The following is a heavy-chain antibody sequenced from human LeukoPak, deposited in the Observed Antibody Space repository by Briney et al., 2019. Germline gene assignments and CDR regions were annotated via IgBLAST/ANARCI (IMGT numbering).Heavy chain of an antibody. J-gene: IGHJ5*02. Sequence: GGSLRLSCAASGFSFSDYHMIRIRQPPGKGLEWVSYITFSGRTIHYADSVRGRFTISRDNARSSLYLQMNSLRAEDTAVYYCARLGSSWPNWFDPWGQGTLVTVSS. CDR2: ITFSGRTI. CDR3: ARLGSSWPNWFDP. V-gene: IGHV3-11*01. D-gene: IGHD6-13*01. CDR1: GFSFSDYH.